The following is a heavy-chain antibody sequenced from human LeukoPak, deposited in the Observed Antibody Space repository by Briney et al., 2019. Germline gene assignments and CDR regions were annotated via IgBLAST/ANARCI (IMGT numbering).Heavy chain of an antibody. CDR2: IRSKANSYAT. D-gene: IGHD5-24*01. J-gene: IGHJ4*02. V-gene: IGHV3-73*01. CDR1: GFSFSSYT. CDR3: WFVRGYNNRFFDY. Sequence: GGSLRLSCAASGFSFSSYTMNWVRQASGKGLEWVGRIRSKANSYATAYAASVKGRFTISRDDSKNTAYLQMNSLKTEDTAVYYCWFVRGYNNRFFDYWGQGTLVTVSS.